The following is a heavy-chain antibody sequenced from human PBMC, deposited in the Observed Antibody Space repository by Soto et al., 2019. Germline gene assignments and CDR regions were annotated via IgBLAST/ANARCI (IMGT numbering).Heavy chain of an antibody. Sequence: SETLSLTCTVSGASISGFYWSWIRKSAGKGLEWIGRIYATGTTDYNPSLKSRVMMSVDTSKKQFSLKLRYVTAADTAVYYCVRDGTKTLRDWFDPWGQGISVTVSS. CDR1: GASISGFY. CDR2: IYATGTT. J-gene: IGHJ5*02. D-gene: IGHD1-1*01. V-gene: IGHV4-4*07. CDR3: VRDGTKTLRDWFDP.